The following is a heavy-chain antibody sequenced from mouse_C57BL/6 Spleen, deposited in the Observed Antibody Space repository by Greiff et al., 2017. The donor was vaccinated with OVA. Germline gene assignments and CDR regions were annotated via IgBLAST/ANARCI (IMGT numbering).Heavy chain of an antibody. J-gene: IGHJ2*01. D-gene: IGHD2-5*01. CDR3: ARQYSNYVGYFDY. CDR1: GFSLTSYG. Sequence: VQLQESGPGLVAPSQRLSITCTVSGFSLTSYGVHWVRQPPGKGLEWLVVIWSDGSTTYNSALKSRLSISKDNSKSQVFLKMNSLQTDDTAMYYCARQYSNYVGYFDYWGQGTTLTVSS. V-gene: IGHV2-6-1*01. CDR2: IWSDGST.